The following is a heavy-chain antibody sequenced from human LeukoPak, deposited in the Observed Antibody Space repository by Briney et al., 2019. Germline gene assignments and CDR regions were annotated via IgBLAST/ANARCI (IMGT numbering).Heavy chain of an antibody. CDR3: ARQTGSGLFTLP. J-gene: IGHJ4*02. CDR1: GGSISTYY. CDR2: IYYTGNT. D-gene: IGHD3/OR15-3a*01. V-gene: IGHV4-59*05. Sequence: SETLSLTCTVSGGSISTYYWSWIRQPAGKGLEWIGSIYYTGNTYYNASLKSRVTISIDTSKNQISLRLTSVTATDTAMYYCARQTGSGLFTLPGGQGTLVTVSS.